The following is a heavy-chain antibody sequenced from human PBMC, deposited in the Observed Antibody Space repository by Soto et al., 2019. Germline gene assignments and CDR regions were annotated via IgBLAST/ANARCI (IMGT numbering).Heavy chain of an antibody. V-gene: IGHV4-59*01. CDR1: GGSISSYY. J-gene: IGHJ6*03. CDR3: ARDTQVDDYYYMDV. CDR2: IYYSGST. Sequence: SETLSLTCTVSGGSISSYYWSWIRQPPGKGLEWIGYIYYSGSTNYNPSPKSRVTISVDTSKNQFSLKLSSVTAADTAAYYCARDTQVDDYYYMDVWGKGTTVTVSS.